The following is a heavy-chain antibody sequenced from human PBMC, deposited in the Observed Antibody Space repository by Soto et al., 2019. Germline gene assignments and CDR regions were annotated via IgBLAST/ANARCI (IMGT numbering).Heavy chain of an antibody. CDR1: GFTFSSYG. V-gene: IGHV3-30*03. CDR3: ATDRWVLRHHSSWFDY. D-gene: IGHD6-13*01. Sequence: QVQLVESGGGVVQPGRSLRLSCAASGFTFSSYGMHWVRQAPGKGLEWVAVISYDGSNKYYADSVKGRFTISRDNSKNTLYLQMNSLRAEDTAVYYCATDRWVLRHHSSWFDYWGQGTLVTVSS. CDR2: ISYDGSNK. J-gene: IGHJ4*02.